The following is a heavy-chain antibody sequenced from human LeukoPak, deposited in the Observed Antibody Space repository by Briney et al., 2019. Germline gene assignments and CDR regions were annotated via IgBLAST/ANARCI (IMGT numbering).Heavy chain of an antibody. Sequence: GASVKVSCKASGGTFSSYAISWVRQAPGQGHEWMGGIIPIFGTANYAQKFQGRVTITSDESTSTAYMELSSLRSEDTAVYYCARGYYYDSSGFPSPYYFDYWGQGTLVTVSS. J-gene: IGHJ4*02. CDR3: ARGYYYDSSGFPSPYYFDY. CDR2: IIPIFGTA. V-gene: IGHV1-69*13. D-gene: IGHD3-22*01. CDR1: GGTFSSYA.